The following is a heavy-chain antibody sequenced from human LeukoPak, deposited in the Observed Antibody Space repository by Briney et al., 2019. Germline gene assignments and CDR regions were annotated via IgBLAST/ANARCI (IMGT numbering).Heavy chain of an antibody. CDR3: ANGYSKDY. V-gene: IGHV3-21*01. CDR2: ISSSSRYI. D-gene: IGHD4-11*01. J-gene: IGHJ4*02. Sequence: PGGSLRLSCAASGFTFSSYSMNWVRQAPGKGLEWVSSISSSSRYIYYADSVKGRFTISRDNAKNSLYLQMNSLRAEDTAVYYCANGYSKDYWGQGTLVTVSS. CDR1: GFTFSSYS.